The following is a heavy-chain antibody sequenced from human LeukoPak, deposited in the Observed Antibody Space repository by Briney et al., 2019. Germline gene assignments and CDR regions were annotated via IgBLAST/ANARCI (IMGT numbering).Heavy chain of an antibody. Sequence: PGGSLRLSCAASGFTFSNAWMSWVRQAPGRGLEWVASINQDGSVKYYVDSVKGRFTISRDNARNSLSLQMNSLGVEDTAVYFCARWGQTSGYYYVDNWGQGTLVTVSS. CDR1: GFTFSNAW. CDR3: ARWGQTSGYYYVDN. V-gene: IGHV3-7*01. D-gene: IGHD5-12*01. CDR2: INQDGSVK. J-gene: IGHJ4*02.